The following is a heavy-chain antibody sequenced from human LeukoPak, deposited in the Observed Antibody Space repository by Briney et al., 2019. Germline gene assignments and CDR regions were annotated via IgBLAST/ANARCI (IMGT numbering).Heavy chain of an antibody. V-gene: IGHV4-30-2*05. CDR2: IYHSGST. J-gene: IGHJ4*02. CDR3: ARGPWELLGFDY. D-gene: IGHD1-26*01. Sequence: SQTLSLTCAVSGGSISSGGYSWSWIRQPPGKGLEWIGYIYHSGSTYYNPSLKSRVTISVDTSKNQFSLKLSSVTAADTAVYYCARGPWELLGFDYWGQGTLVTVSS. CDR1: GGSISSGGYS.